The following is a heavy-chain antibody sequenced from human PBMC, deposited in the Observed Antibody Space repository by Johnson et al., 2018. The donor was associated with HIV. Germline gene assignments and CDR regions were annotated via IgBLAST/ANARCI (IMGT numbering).Heavy chain of an antibody. V-gene: IGHV3-30*09. J-gene: IGHJ3*02. CDR2: ISYDGSNK. Sequence: QVQLVESGGGVVQPGRSLRLSCAASGFTFSTYTMHWVRQAPGKGLEWVTVISYDGSNKYYAASVKGRFAISRDNSQNTLYLQMNSLRAEDTAVYYCAKAMSPMVRGNIWGQGTMVTVSS. D-gene: IGHD3-10*01. CDR3: AKAMSPMVRGNI. CDR1: GFTFSTYT.